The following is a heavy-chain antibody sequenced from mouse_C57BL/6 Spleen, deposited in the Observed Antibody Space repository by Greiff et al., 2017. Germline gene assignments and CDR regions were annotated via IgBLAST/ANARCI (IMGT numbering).Heavy chain of an antibody. J-gene: IGHJ2*01. CDR1: GYTFTSYW. Sequence: QVQLQQPGAELVRPGTSVKLSCKASGYTFTSYWMHWVKQRPGQGLEWIGVIDPSDSYTNYNQKFKGKATLTVDTSSSTAYMQLSSLTSEDSAVYYCARGPTIVTTYYFDYWGQGTTLTVSS. D-gene: IGHD2-5*01. CDR2: IDPSDSYT. V-gene: IGHV1-59*01. CDR3: ARGPTIVTTYYFDY.